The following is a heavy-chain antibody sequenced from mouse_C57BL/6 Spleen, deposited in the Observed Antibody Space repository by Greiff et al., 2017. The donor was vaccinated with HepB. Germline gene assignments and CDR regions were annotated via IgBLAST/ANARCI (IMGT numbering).Heavy chain of an antibody. CDR1: GFTFSSYA. Sequence: EVQRVESGGGLVKPGGSLKLSCAASGFTFSSYAMSWVRQTPEKRLEWVATISDGGSYTYYPDNVKGRFTISRDNAKNNLYLQMSHLKSEDTAMYYCARDKDYHWYFDVWGTGTTVTVSS. J-gene: IGHJ1*03. D-gene: IGHD2-4*01. CDR3: ARDKDYHWYFDV. V-gene: IGHV5-4*01. CDR2: ISDGGSYT.